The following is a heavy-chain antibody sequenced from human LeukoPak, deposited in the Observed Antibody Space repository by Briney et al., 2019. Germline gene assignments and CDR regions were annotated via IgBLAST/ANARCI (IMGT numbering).Heavy chain of an antibody. D-gene: IGHD2-15*01. J-gene: IGHJ4*02. CDR3: ARGPDCSGGSCYWDY. CDR1: GGSFSGYY. CDR2: INHSGST. Sequence: SETLSLTCAVYGGSFSGYYWSWIRQPPGKGLEWIGEINHSGSTNYNPSLKSLFTISVDTSENQFSLRLSSVTAAETAVYYCARGPDCSGGSCYWDYWGQGTLVTVSS. V-gene: IGHV4-34*01.